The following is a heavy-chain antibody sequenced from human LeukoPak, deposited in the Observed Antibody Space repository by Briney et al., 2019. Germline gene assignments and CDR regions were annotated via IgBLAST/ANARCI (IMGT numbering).Heavy chain of an antibody. J-gene: IGHJ3*02. V-gene: IGHV1-69*06. CDR1: GGTFSSYA. D-gene: IGHD3-10*01. Sequence: ASVKVSCKASGGTFSSYAISWVRQAPGQGLEWMGGIIPIFGTANYAQKFQGRVTITADKSTSTAYMELSSLRSEDTAAYYCARGLGPNAFDIWGQGTMVTVSS. CDR2: IIPIFGTA. CDR3: ARGLGPNAFDI.